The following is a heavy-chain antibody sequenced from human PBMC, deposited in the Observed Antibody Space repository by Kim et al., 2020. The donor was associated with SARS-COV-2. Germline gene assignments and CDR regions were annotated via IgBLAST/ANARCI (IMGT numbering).Heavy chain of an antibody. Sequence: SETLSLTCTVSGDSISSAGYHWNWIRQHPGKGLEWIGYISRSGTTYYNPSLKSRITISIDTSKNQFSLDLSSVTAADTAVYYCARAAAGTLYWGQGALVTVSS. CDR1: GDSISSAGYH. CDR2: ISRSGTT. V-gene: IGHV4-31*03. D-gene: IGHD6-13*01. CDR3: ARAAAGTLY. J-gene: IGHJ4*02.